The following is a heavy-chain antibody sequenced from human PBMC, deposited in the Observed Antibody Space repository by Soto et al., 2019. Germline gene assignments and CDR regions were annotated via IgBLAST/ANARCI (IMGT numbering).Heavy chain of an antibody. D-gene: IGHD3-9*01. J-gene: IGHJ3*02. V-gene: IGHV3-21*01. CDR1: GFMFTKST. CDR2: ITSASDYI. Sequence: LSLSCVASGFMFTKSTMNWVRQAPGKGLEWVSSITSASDYIFYADSVKGRFTISRDNANNSLYLQMNSLRAEDTAVYYCARVGTGSSTPLDIWGQGTMVTVSS. CDR3: ARVGTGSSTPLDI.